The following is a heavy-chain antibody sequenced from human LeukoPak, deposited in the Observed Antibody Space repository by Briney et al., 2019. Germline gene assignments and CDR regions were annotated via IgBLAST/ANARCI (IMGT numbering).Heavy chain of an antibody. CDR1: GFTVSSNY. J-gene: IGHJ4*02. D-gene: IGHD6-19*01. V-gene: IGHV3-53*01. Sequence: GGSLRLSCAASGFTVSSNYMSWVRQAPGKGLEWVSVIYSGGSTYYADSVKGRLTISRDNSKSTLYLQMDSLRAEDTAVYYCARALSSGWFYFDYWGQGTLVTVSS. CDR3: ARALSSGWFYFDY. CDR2: IYSGGST.